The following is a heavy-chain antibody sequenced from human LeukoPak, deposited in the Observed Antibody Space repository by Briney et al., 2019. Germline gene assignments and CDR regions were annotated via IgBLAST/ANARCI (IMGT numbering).Heavy chain of an antibody. CDR1: GYSISSGYY. D-gene: IGHD1-26*01. CDR3: ARPYSGSYRAYFQH. V-gene: IGHV4-38-2*01. J-gene: IGHJ1*01. CDR2: IYHSGST. Sequence: PSETLSLTCAVSGYSISSGYYWGWIRQPPGKGLEWIGSIYHSGSTYYNSSLKSRVTISVDTSKNQFSLKLSSVTAADTAVYYCARPYSGSYRAYFQHWGQGTLVTVSS.